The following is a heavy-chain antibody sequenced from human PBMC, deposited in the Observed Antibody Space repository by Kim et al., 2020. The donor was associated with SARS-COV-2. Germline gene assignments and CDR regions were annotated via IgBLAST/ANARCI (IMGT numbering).Heavy chain of an antibody. CDR1: GFTFSSYW. CDR2: IKQDGSEK. V-gene: IGHV3-7*03. CDR3: ARVYGGEIFDY. J-gene: IGHJ4*02. Sequence: GGSPRLSCAASGFTFSSYWMSWVRQAPGKGLEWVANIKQDGSEKYYVDSVKGRFTISRDNAKNSLYLQMNSLRAEDTAVYYCARVYGGEIFDYWGQGTLVTVSS. D-gene: IGHD2-21*01.